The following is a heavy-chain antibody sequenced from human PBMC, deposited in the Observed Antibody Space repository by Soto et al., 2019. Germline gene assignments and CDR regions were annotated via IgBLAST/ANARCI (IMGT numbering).Heavy chain of an antibody. CDR3: ARSKRNGAMDV. J-gene: IGHJ6*02. CDR2: ITSGSSFI. D-gene: IGHD2-8*01. Sequence: GGSLRLSCVASTFTINTYSLNWVRQAPGKGLEWVSSITSGSSFIDYADSVKGRFTISRDDAKNSLFLQMSSLRADDTAVYYCARSKRNGAMDVWGQGPTVTVSS. CDR1: TFTINTYS. V-gene: IGHV3-21*01.